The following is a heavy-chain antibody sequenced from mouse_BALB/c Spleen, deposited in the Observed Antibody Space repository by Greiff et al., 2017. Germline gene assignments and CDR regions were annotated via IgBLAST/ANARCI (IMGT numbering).Heavy chain of an antibody. Sequence: EVQLQQSGAELVRPGALVKLSCKASGFNIKDYYMHWVKQRPEQGLEWIGWIDPENGNTIYDPKFQGKASITADTSSNTAYLQLSSLTSEDTAVYYCARPHVYPFAYWGQGTLVTVSA. CDR1: GFNIKDYY. CDR3: ARPHVYPFAY. CDR2: IDPENGNT. V-gene: IGHV14-1*02. J-gene: IGHJ3*01.